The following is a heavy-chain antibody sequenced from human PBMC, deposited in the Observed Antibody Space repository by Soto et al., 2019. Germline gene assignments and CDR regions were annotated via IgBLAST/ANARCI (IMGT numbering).Heavy chain of an antibody. CDR2: VYNSGST. CDR1: GGSISSNY. V-gene: IGHV4-59*01. J-gene: IGHJ4*02. D-gene: IGHD6-13*01. CDR3: ARYRREAVAGYTLDN. Sequence: SETLSLTCTVSGGSISSNYWTWIRQPPGKGLEWIGYVYNSGSTNYNPSLKSRVTISEDTSKGQFSLKVNSMTAADTAVYYCARYRREAVAGYTLDNWGQGILVTVSS.